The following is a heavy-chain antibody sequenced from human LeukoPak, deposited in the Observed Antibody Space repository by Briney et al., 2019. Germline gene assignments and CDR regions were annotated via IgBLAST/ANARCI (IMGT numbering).Heavy chain of an antibody. Sequence: SETLSLTCTVSGGSISSSSYYWGWIRQPPGKGLEWIGYIYYSGSANYNPSLKSRVTISVDTSKNQFSLKLSSVTAADTAVYYCAIWNYGWFDSWGQGTLVTVSS. CDR3: AIWNYGWFDS. CDR1: GGSISSSSYY. V-gene: IGHV4-61*05. D-gene: IGHD1-7*01. J-gene: IGHJ5*01. CDR2: IYYSGSA.